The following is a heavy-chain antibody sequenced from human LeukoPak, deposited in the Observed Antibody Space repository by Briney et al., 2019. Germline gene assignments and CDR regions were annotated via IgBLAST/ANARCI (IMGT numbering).Heavy chain of an antibody. CDR1: GFTFSSYV. CDR3: AKVPSGYDSSGYLWGYYGMDV. J-gene: IGHJ6*02. Sequence: GGSLRLSCAASGFTFSSYVMSWVRQAPGKGLEWVSAISGSGGSTYYADSVKGRFTISRDNSKNTLYLQMNSLRAEDTAVYYCAKVPSGYDSSGYLWGYYGMDVWGQGTTVTVSS. CDR2: ISGSGGST. V-gene: IGHV3-23*01. D-gene: IGHD3-22*01.